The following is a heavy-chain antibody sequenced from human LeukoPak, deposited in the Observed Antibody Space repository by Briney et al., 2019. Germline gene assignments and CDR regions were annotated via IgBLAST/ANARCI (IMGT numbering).Heavy chain of an antibody. CDR2: ISWNSGSI. D-gene: IGHD3-22*01. J-gene: IGHJ4*02. CDR1: GFTFSSYA. V-gene: IGHV3-9*01. CDR3: AKTNYYDSSGPIAPFDY. Sequence: GRSLRLSCAASGFTFSSYAMHWVRQAPGKGLEWVSGISWNSGSIGYADSVKGRFTISRDNAKNSLYLQMNSLRAEDTALYYCAKTNYYDSSGPIAPFDYWGQGTLVTVSS.